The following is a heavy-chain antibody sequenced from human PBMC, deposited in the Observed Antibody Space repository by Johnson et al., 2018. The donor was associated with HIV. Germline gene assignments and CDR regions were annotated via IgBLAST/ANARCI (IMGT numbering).Heavy chain of an antibody. CDR1: GFTFSSYE. D-gene: IGHD3-16*01. J-gene: IGHJ3*02. CDR2: ISSSGTIT. V-gene: IGHV3-48*03. CDR3: ARDWARGGYVWGRGAFDI. Sequence: VQLVESGGGLVQPGGSLRLSCAASGFTFSSYEMNWVRQAPGKGLEWLSYISSSGTITYYADSVKGRFTISRDNAKNSLYLQMNSLRDEDTAVYYCARDWARGGYVWGRGAFDIWGQGTMVTVS.